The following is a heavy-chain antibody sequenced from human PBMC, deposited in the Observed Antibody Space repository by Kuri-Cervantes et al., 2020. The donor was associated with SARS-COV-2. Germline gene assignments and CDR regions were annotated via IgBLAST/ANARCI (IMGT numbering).Heavy chain of an antibody. Sequence: GGSLRLSCAASGFTFSSYAMHWVRQAPGKGLEWVAVISYDGSNKYYADSVRGRFTISRDNSKNTLYLQMNSLRAEDTAVYYCAREEWLLSSDYYYYYYGTDVWGQGTTVTVSS. V-gene: IGHV3-30-3*01. J-gene: IGHJ6*02. CDR2: ISYDGSNK. CDR3: AREEWLLSSDYYYYYYGTDV. CDR1: GFTFSSYA. D-gene: IGHD3-3*01.